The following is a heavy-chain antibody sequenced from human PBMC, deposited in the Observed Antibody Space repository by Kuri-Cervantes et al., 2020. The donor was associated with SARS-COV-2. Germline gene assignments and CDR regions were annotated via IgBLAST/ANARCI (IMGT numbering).Heavy chain of an antibody. D-gene: IGHD3-16*01. Sequence: SVKVSCKASGGTFSSYAISWVRQAPGQGLEWMGGIIPIFGTANYAQKFQGRVTITADESTSTAYMELSSLRSEDTAVYYCASLGDAGDLSPPFDYWGQGNLVHGAS. V-gene: IGHV1-69*13. J-gene: IGHJ4*02. CDR3: ASLGDAGDLSPPFDY. CDR1: GGTFSSYA. CDR2: IIPIFGTA.